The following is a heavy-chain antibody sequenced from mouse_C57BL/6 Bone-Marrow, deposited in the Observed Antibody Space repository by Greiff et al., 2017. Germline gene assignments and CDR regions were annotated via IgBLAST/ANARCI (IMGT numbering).Heavy chain of an antibody. V-gene: IGHV7-3*01. CDR3: ASSYYYGSSFFAY. D-gene: IGHD1-1*01. Sequence: EVMLVESGGGLVQPGGSLSLSCAASGFTFTDYYMSWVRQPPGKALEWLGFIRNKATGYTTEYSASVKGRFTISRDNSQSILYLPMNDLRAEYSATYYCASSYYYGSSFFAYWGQGTLVTVSA. J-gene: IGHJ3*01. CDR2: IRNKATGYTT. CDR1: GFTFTDYY.